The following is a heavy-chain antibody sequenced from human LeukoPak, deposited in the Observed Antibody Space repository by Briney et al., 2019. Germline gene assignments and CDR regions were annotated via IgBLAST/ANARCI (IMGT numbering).Heavy chain of an antibody. D-gene: IGHD6-13*01. CDR1: GYSFTSYW. J-gene: IGHJ4*02. V-gene: IGHV5-51*01. CDR2: IYPGDSDT. CDR3: VRVASSSWYNFDY. Sequence: GESLKISCKGSGYSFTSYWIGWVRQMPGKGLEWMGIIYPGDSDTRYSPSFQGQVTISADKSISTAYLQWSSLKASDTAMYYCVRVASSSWYNFDYWGQGTLVTVSS.